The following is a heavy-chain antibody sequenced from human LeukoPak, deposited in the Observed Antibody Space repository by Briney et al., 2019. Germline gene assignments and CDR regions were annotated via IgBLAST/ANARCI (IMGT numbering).Heavy chain of an antibody. CDR2: LSGSGITT. CDR1: GFTFSNSA. V-gene: IGHV3-23*01. CDR3: AKGIYSSGWSYFDY. D-gene: IGHD6-19*01. J-gene: IGHJ4*01. Sequence: GGSLRLSCAASGFTFSNSAMSWVRQAPGKGLEWVSTLSGSGITTYYADSVKGRFTISRDNSKDTLYLQMNGLRAEDTAVYYCAKGIYSSGWSYFDYWGHGTLVTVSS.